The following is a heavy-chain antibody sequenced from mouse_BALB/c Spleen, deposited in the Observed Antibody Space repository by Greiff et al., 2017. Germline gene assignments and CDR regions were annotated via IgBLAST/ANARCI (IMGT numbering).Heavy chain of an antibody. CDR2: IRSKSNNYAT. V-gene: IGHV10-1*02. D-gene: IGHD1-3*01. CDR3: VRQSPSYWYFDV. J-gene: IGHJ1*01. CDR1: GFTFNTYA. Sequence: EVHLVESGGGLVQPKGSLKLSCAASGFTFNTYAMNWVRQAPGKGLEWVARIRSKSNNYATYYADSVKDRFTISRDDSQSMLYLQMNNLKTEDTAMYYCVRQSPSYWYFDVWGAGTTVTVSS.